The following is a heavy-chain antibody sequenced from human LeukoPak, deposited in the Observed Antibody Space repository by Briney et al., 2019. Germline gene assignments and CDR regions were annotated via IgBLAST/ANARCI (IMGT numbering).Heavy chain of an antibody. V-gene: IGHV3-30*04. D-gene: IGHD6-13*01. Sequence: TGGSLRLSCAASGFTFISYAMHWVRQAPGKGLEWVAVISYDGSNKYYADSVKGRFTISRDNSKHTLYLQMNSLRAEDTAVYYCAKDQYSSSWYYDYWGQGTLVTVSS. CDR1: GFTFISYA. CDR3: AKDQYSSSWYYDY. CDR2: ISYDGSNK. J-gene: IGHJ4*02.